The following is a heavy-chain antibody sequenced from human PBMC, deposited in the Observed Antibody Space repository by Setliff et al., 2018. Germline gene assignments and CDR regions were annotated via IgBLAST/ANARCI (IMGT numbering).Heavy chain of an antibody. D-gene: IGHD6-19*01. CDR3: ARGPSGWSSATSRYYFYMDV. CDR2: TIPLLPLP. V-gene: IGHV1-69*10. Sequence: SVKVSCKASGGTLSTLAIAWVRQAPGQGLEWMGGTIPLLPLPNYAVKFQGRITITADGSTSTAYMELTSLRSDDAAVYYCARGPSGWSSATSRYYFYMDVWGKGTTVTVSS. CDR1: GGTLSTLA. J-gene: IGHJ6*03.